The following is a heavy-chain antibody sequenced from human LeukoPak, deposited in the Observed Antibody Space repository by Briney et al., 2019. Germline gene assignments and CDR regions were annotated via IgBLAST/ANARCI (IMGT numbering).Heavy chain of an antibody. V-gene: IGHV3-48*03. CDR3: ARGGFHSYEQFDY. CDR1: GFTFSSYE. CDR2: ISSSGSTI. J-gene: IGHJ4*02. Sequence: GGSLRLSCAASGFTFSSYEMNWVRQAPGKGLEWVSHISSSGSTIYYADSVKGRFTISRDSAKNSLYLQMNSLRAEDTAVYYCARGGFHSYEQFDYWGQGTLVTASS. D-gene: IGHD5-18*01.